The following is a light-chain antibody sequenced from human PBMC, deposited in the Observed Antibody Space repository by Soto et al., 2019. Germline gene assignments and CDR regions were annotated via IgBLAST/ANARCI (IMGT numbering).Light chain of an antibody. V-gene: IGKV3D-20*01. CDR3: QQYGSSPYT. CDR2: DAS. J-gene: IGKJ2*01. CDR1: PSVSSSY. Sequence: DILLTQSPAPLTLSPGERATLSCGASPSVSSSYLAWYQQKPGLAPRLLIYDASSRATDIPDRFRRSGSGTYFNLTSSRLEPEDFALYSCQQYGSSPYTCGQGTKLEIK.